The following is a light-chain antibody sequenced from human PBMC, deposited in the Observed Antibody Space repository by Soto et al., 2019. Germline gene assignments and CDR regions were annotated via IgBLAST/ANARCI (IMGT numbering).Light chain of an antibody. CDR3: TSFTSRSTLV. CDR1: SSDIGVYNH. J-gene: IGLJ1*01. Sequence: QSVLTQRASVSGSPGQSITISCTGTSSDIGVYNHVSWYQQHPGKVPKLMIFEVSNRPSGVSTRFSASKSGNTASLTISGLQAEDEANYYCTSFTSRSTLVFGTGTKVTVL. CDR2: EVS. V-gene: IGLV2-14*01.